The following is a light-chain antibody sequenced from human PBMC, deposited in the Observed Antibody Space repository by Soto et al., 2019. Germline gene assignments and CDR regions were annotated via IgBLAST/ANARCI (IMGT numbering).Light chain of an antibody. Sequence: QSVLTQPPSVSAAPGQKVTISCSGSSSNIGNNYVSRYQQLPGTAPKLLIYENNKRPSGIPDRFSGSKSGTSATLGITGLQTGDEADYYCGTWDSSLSAGRYVFGTGTKLTVL. V-gene: IGLV1-51*02. CDR2: ENN. CDR1: SSNIGNNY. J-gene: IGLJ1*01. CDR3: GTWDSSLSAGRYV.